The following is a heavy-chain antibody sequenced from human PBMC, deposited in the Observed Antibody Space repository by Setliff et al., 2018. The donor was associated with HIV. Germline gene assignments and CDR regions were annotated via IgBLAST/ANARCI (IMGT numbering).Heavy chain of an antibody. V-gene: IGHV1-18*01. CDR3: VRGVTRDISGYYRDEYFQH. CDR1: GYRFNTYG. Sequence: WASVKVSCKASGYRFNTYGVSWVRQAPGQGLEWMGWISPYNGDTRFAQSLQGRVTLTTDTSTNTANMEMRTLRSDDTAVYYGVRGVTRDISGYYRDEYFQHWGQGTPVTVTS. CDR2: ISPYNGDT. J-gene: IGHJ1*01. D-gene: IGHD3-22*01.